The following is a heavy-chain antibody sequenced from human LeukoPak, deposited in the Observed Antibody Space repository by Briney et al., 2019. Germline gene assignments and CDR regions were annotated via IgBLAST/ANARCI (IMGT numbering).Heavy chain of an antibody. J-gene: IGHJ4*02. Sequence: SETLSLTCAVYGGSFSGYYWSWIRQPPGKGLEWIGEINHSGSTNYSPSLKSRVTISVDTSKNQFSLKLSSVTAADTAVYYCARGVPAALSDYWGQGTLVTVSS. CDR2: INHSGST. D-gene: IGHD2-2*01. V-gene: IGHV4-34*01. CDR3: ARGVPAALSDY. CDR1: GGSFSGYY.